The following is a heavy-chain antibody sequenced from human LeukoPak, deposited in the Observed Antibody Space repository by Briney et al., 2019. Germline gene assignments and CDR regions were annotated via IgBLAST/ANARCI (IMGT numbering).Heavy chain of an antibody. CDR3: AHRRGIAVAGPFDY. CDR2: IYWDDDK. CDR1: GFSLSISGVG. Sequence: SGPTLVNPTQTLTLTCTFSGFSLSISGVGVGWIRQPPGKALEWLALIYWDDDKRYSPSLKSRLTITKDTSKNQVVLTMTNMDPVDTATYYCAHRRGIAVAGPFDYWGQGTLVTVSS. V-gene: IGHV2-5*02. D-gene: IGHD6-19*01. J-gene: IGHJ4*02.